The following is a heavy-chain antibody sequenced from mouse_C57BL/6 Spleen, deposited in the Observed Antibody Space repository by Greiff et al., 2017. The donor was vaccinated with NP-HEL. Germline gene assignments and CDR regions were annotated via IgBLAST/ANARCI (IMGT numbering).Heavy chain of an antibody. Sequence: DVQLQESGGGLVKPGGSLKLSCAASGFTFSSYAMSWVRQTPEKRLEWVATISDGGSYTYYPDNVKGRFTISRDNAKNNLYLQMSHLKSEDTAMYYCARSEGSWFAYWGQGTLVTVSA. V-gene: IGHV5-4*01. CDR2: ISDGGSYT. CDR3: ARSEGSWFAY. CDR1: GFTFSSYA. J-gene: IGHJ3*01.